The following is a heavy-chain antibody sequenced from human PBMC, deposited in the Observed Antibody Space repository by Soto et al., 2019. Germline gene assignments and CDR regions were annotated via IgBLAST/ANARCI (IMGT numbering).Heavy chain of an antibody. CDR1: GFTFSNAW. CDR3: TTERGGYGSGGY. J-gene: IGHJ4*02. V-gene: IGHV3-15*07. Sequence: GGSLRLSCAASGFTFSNAWMNWVRQAPGKGLEWVGRVKSKTDGGTTDYAAPVKCRFTIARDDSKNTLYLEMNSLTEDTAVYYCTTERGGYGSGGYWGQGTLVTVSS. D-gene: IGHD3-10*01. CDR2: VKSKTDGGTT.